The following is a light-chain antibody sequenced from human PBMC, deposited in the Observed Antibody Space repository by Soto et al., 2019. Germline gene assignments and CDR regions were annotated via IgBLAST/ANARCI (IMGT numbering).Light chain of an antibody. CDR2: GAS. Sequence: EIVLTQSPATLSLSPGERATLSCRVSQSVGSSLAWYQQKPGQAPRLLIYGASSRATGIPDRFSGSGSGTDFTLTISRLEPEDFAVYYCQQYGSSPRTFGQGTKVDIK. V-gene: IGKV3-20*01. CDR3: QQYGSSPRT. CDR1: QSVGSS. J-gene: IGKJ1*01.